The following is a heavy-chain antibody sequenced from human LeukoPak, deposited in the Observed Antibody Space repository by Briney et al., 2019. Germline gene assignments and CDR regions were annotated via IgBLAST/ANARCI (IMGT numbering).Heavy chain of an antibody. CDR3: ARASSQRAVLRYFDWLSQGRYYFDY. D-gene: IGHD3-9*01. J-gene: IGHJ4*02. V-gene: IGHV4-34*01. CDR2: INHSGST. CDR1: GGSFSGYY. Sequence: SETLSLTCAVYGGSFSGYYWSWIRQPPGKGLEWFGEINHSGSTNYNPSLKSRVTISVGTSKNQFSLELSSVTAADTAVYYCARASSQRAVLRYFDWLSQGRYYFDYWGQGTLVTVSS.